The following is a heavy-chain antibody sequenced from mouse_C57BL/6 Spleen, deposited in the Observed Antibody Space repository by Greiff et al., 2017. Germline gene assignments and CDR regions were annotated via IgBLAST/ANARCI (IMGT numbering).Heavy chain of an antibody. CDR1: GFSLTSYG. V-gene: IGHV2-2*01. J-gene: IGHJ4*01. Sequence: VKLQESGPGLVQPSQSLSITCTVSGFSLTSYGVHWVRQSPGKGLEWLGVIWSGGSTDYNAAFISRLSISKDNSKSQVFFKMNSLQADDTAIYYCARNEGRDYYGSSPYYAMDYWGQGTSVTVSS. CDR3: ARNEGRDYYGSSPYYAMDY. D-gene: IGHD1-1*01. CDR2: IWSGGST.